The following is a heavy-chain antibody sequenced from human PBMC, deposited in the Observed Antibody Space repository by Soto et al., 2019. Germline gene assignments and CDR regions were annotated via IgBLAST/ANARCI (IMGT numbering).Heavy chain of an antibody. V-gene: IGHV3-48*02. CDR1: GFSFSTHS. Sequence: EVQLVESGGGLVQPGGSVRLSCAASGFSFSTHSMNWVRQAPGKGLEWVSYISSRGDTIYYTDSVKGRFTISRDNVKKSLYLQMNSLRDEDTAVYYCASIIVGTMPGHWGQGTLVTVSS. CDR3: ASIIVGTMPGH. D-gene: IGHD1-26*01. J-gene: IGHJ4*02. CDR2: ISSRGDTI.